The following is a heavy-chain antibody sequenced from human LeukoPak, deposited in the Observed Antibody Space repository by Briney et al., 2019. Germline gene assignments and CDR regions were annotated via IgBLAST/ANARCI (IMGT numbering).Heavy chain of an antibody. CDR2: ISAYNGNT. D-gene: IGHD3-3*01. Sequence: ASVKVSCKASGYTFTSYGINWVRQAPGQGLEWMGWISAYNGNTNYAQKLQGRVTMTTDTSTSTAYMELRSLRSDDTAVYYCARVYTIFGVVIGYMDVWGKGTTVTVSS. CDR3: ARVYTIFGVVIGYMDV. CDR1: GYTFTSYG. V-gene: IGHV1-18*01. J-gene: IGHJ6*03.